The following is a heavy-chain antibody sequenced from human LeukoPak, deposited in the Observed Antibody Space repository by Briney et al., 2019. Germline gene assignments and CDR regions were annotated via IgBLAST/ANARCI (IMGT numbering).Heavy chain of an antibody. CDR3: AKGGATMIVVVTYDAFDI. Sequence: PGGSLRLSCAASGFTFSSYAMSWVRQAPGKGLEWVSAISGSGGSTYYADSVKGRFTISRDNSKNTLYLQMNSLRAEDTAVYYCAKGGATMIVVVTYDAFDIWGQGTMVTVSS. CDR1: GFTFSSYA. V-gene: IGHV3-23*01. CDR2: ISGSGGST. D-gene: IGHD3-22*01. J-gene: IGHJ3*02.